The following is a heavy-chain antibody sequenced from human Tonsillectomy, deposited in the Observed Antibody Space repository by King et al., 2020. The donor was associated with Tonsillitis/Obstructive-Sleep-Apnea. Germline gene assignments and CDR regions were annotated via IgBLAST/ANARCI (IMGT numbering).Heavy chain of an antibody. Sequence: VQLQQWGAGLLKPSETLSLTCAVYGGSFSGYYWSWIRQPPGKGLEWRWEFKHSGSTNYNPSLKSRVTLPVDTSKNQFSLKLSPVTAADTAVYYCASSIREYQISYWFDPWGQGTLVTVSS. V-gene: IGHV4-34*01. CDR1: GGSFSGYY. D-gene: IGHD2-2*01. J-gene: IGHJ5*02. CDR2: FKHSGST. CDR3: ASSIREYQISYWFDP.